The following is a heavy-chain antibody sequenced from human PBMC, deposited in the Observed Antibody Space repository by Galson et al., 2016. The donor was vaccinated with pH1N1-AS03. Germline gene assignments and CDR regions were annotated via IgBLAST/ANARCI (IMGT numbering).Heavy chain of an antibody. Sequence: SVKVSCKASDYTFGIGWVRQAPGPGLEWMGWISTYNGNPKYAQKFQGRVTMTTDTSTSTAYMELRNLRSDDTAAYYCGGGTSDAFDIWGQGTMVIVSS. V-gene: IGHV1-18*01. J-gene: IGHJ3*02. CDR1: DYTFG. CDR3: GGGTSDAFDI. D-gene: IGHD1-1*01. CDR2: ISTYNGNP.